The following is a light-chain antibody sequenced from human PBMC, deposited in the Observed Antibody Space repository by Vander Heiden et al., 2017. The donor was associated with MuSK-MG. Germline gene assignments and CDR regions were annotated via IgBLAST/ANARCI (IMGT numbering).Light chain of an antibody. J-gene: IGKJ4*01. V-gene: IGKV3-15*01. CDR1: QSVSSN. Sequence: IVMTQSPATLSVSPGERATLSCRASQSVSSNLAWYQQKPGQAPRLLIYGASTRATGIPARFSGSGYETEFTLTISSLQSEDFAVYYCQQYNNWPPLTFGGGTKVEIK. CDR2: GAS. CDR3: QQYNNWPPLT.